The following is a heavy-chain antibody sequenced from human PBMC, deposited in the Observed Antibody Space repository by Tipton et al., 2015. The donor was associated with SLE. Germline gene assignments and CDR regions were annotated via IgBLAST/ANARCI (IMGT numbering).Heavy chain of an antibody. CDR3: ASSGYAYGYGAGGAFDI. CDR2: IYYSGSS. J-gene: IGHJ3*02. V-gene: IGHV4-31*03. Sequence: TLSLTCTISGGSITRGGCYWSWIRQLSGKGLEWIGYIYYSGSSYSNPSLKSRLTISVDTSNSQFSLKLSSVTAADTATYYCASSGYAYGYGAGGAFDIWGQGAVVTVSS. D-gene: IGHD5-18*01. CDR1: GGSITRGGCY.